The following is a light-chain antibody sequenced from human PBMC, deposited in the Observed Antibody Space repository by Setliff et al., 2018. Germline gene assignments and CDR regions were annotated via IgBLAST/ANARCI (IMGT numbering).Light chain of an antibody. V-gene: IGLV1-44*01. Sequence: QSVLTQPPSASGTPGQRVTISCSGSSSNIGSNTVNWYQQLPGTAPKLLIYSNNQRPSGVPDRFSGSESGISASLAISGLQSEDEADYYCAAWDDSLNGHVFGTGTKV. CDR1: SSNIGSNT. CDR2: SNN. J-gene: IGLJ1*01. CDR3: AAWDDSLNGHV.